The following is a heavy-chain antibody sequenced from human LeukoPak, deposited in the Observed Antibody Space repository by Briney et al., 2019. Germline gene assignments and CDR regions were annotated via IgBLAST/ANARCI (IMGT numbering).Heavy chain of an antibody. CDR2: IYYSGST. V-gene: IGHV4-59*01. CDR1: GGSISSYY. CDR3: ARSSRSGWPHSFDP. D-gene: IGHD6-19*01. J-gene: IGHJ5*02. Sequence: PSVTLSLTCTVSGGSISSYYWSWIRQPPGKGLEWIGYIYYSGSTNYNPSLKSRVTISVDTSKNQFPLKLRSVTAADTAVYYYARSSRSGWPHSFDPRGQGNLVTGSP.